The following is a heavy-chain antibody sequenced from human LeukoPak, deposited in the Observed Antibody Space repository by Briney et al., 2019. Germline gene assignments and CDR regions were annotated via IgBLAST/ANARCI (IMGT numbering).Heavy chain of an antibody. D-gene: IGHD1-26*01. J-gene: IGHJ4*02. CDR2: FDPEDGET. V-gene: IGHV1-24*01. CDR1: GYTLTELS. CDR3: ATLSPGSYEATYYFDY. Sequence: VKVSCKVSGYTLTELSMHWVRQAPGNGLEWMGGFDPEDGETIYAQKFQGRVTMTEDTSTDTAYMELSSLRSEDTAVYYCATLSPGSYEATYYFDYWGQGTLVTVSS.